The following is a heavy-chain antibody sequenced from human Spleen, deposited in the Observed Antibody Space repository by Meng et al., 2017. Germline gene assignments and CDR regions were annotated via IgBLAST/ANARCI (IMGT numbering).Heavy chain of an antibody. D-gene: IGHD1/OR15-1a*01. CDR1: GYTFTTYA. Sequence: QVQRVQSGAEVKKPGASVKVSCKASGYTFTTYALHWVRQAPGQRLELVGWINAGNGNTKYSQKFQGRVTITRDTSASTAYMELSSLRSEDTAVYFCARGGEHFDYWGQGTLVTVSS. V-gene: IGHV1-3*01. CDR3: ARGGEHFDY. CDR2: INAGNGNT. J-gene: IGHJ4*02.